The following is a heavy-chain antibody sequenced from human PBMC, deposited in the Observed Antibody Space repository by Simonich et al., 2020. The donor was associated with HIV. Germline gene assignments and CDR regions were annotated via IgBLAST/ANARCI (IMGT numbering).Heavy chain of an antibody. J-gene: IGHJ4*02. D-gene: IGHD4-17*01. CDR3: ARRHPTTVTTPYFDY. V-gene: IGHV4-34*01. Sequence: QVQLQQWGAGLLKPSETLSLTCAVYGGSFRGYYWSWIRQPPGKGLEWSGEINHRGSTNYNPSLKSRVTISVDTSKNQFSLKLSSVTAADTAVYYCARRHPTTVTTPYFDYWGQGTLVTVSS. CDR1: GGSFRGYY. CDR2: INHRGST.